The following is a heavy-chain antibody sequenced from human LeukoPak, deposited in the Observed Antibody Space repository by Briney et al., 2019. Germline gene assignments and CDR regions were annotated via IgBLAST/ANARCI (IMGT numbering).Heavy chain of an antibody. CDR1: GYSISSGYY. D-gene: IGHD2-15*01. CDR2: INHSGST. V-gene: IGHV4-38-2*02. J-gene: IGHJ5*02. Sequence: PSETLSLTCTVSGYSISSGYYWGWIRPPPGKGLEWIGEINHSGSTNYNPSLKSRVTISVDTSKNQFSLKLSSVTAADTAVYYCATHLTGRGRSAGSADWFDPWGQGTLVTVSS. CDR3: ATHLTGRGRSAGSADWFDP.